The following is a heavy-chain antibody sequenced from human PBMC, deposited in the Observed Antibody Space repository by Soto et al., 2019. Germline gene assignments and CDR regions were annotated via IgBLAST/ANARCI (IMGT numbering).Heavy chain of an antibody. CDR1: GGTFSSYT. D-gene: IGHD3-9*01. J-gene: IGHJ3*02. Sequence: QVQLVQSGAEVKKPGSSVKVSCKASGGTFSSYTISWVRQAPGQGLEWMGRIIPILGIANYAQKFQGRVTITADKSTSTAYMELSSLRSEDTVVYYCARSHVLRYFDWLFDAFDIWGQGTMVTVSS. CDR3: ARSHVLRYFDWLFDAFDI. V-gene: IGHV1-69*02. CDR2: IIPILGIA.